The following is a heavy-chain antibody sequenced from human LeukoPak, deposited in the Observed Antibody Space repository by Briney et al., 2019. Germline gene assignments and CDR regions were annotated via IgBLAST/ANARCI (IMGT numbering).Heavy chain of an antibody. CDR1: GGTFSSYA. J-gene: IGHJ6*02. V-gene: IGHV1-69*13. CDR3: ARVVDTAMVNYGMDV. D-gene: IGHD5-18*01. CDR2: IIPIFGTA. Sequence: SVKVSCTASGGTFSSYAISWVRQAPGQGLEWMGGIIPIFGTANYAQKFQGRVTNTADESTSTAYMELSSLRSEDTAVYYCARVVDTAMVNYGMDVWGQGTTVTVSS.